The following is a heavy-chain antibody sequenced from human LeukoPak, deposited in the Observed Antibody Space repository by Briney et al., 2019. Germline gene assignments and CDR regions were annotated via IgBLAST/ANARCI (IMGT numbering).Heavy chain of an antibody. V-gene: IGHV1-18*01. D-gene: IGHD2-2*01. CDR2: ISAYSGNT. CDR3: ARARCSSISCTFDY. Sequence: ASVKVSCEASGYTFTSYGISWVRQAPGQALEWIGWISAYSGNTNYAQNLQGRVTMTTDTSTTTAYMELRSLRSDETAVYYCARARCSSISCTFDYWGQGTLVTVSS. CDR1: GYTFTSYG. J-gene: IGHJ4*02.